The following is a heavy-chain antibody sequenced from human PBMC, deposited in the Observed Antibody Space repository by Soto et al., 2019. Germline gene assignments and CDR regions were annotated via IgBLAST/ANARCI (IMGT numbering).Heavy chain of an antibody. CDR2: IYYSGST. CDR3: ARLQMVRGVIIPHFDY. D-gene: IGHD3-10*01. V-gene: IGHV4-59*08. Sequence: SETLSLTCTVSGGSISSYYWSWIRQPPGKGLEWIGYIYYSGSTNYNPSLKSRVTISVDTSKNQFSLKLSSVTAAETAVYYCARLQMVRGVIIPHFDYWGQGTLVTVSS. J-gene: IGHJ4*02. CDR1: GGSISSYY.